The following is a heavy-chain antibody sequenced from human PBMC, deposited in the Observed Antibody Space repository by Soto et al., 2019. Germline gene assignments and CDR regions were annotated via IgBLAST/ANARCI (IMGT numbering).Heavy chain of an antibody. Sequence: GASVKVSCKASGYSFTGYYMHWGRQAPGQGLEWMGWINPNSGGTNYAQKFQGWVTMTRDTSISTAYMELSRLRSDDTAVYYCAGVSEKYYYYGMDVWGQGTTVTVSS. CDR1: GYSFTGYY. J-gene: IGHJ6*02. D-gene: IGHD2-8*01. CDR3: AGVSEKYYYYGMDV. CDR2: INPNSGGT. V-gene: IGHV1-2*04.